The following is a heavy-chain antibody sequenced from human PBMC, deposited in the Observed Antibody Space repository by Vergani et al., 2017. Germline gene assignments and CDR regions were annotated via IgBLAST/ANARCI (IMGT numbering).Heavy chain of an antibody. V-gene: IGHV3-30-3*01. Sequence: QVQLVESGGGVVQPGRSLRLSCAASGFTFSSYAMHWVRQAPGKGLEWVAVISYDGSNKYYADSVKGRFTISRDNSKNTLYLQMNSLGAEDTAVYYCASYVAAADGFDYWGQGTLVTVSS. CDR2: ISYDGSNK. D-gene: IGHD6-13*01. J-gene: IGHJ4*02. CDR1: GFTFSSYA. CDR3: ASYVAAADGFDY.